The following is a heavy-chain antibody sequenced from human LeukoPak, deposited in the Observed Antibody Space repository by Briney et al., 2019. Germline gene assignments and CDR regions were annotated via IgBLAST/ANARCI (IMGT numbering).Heavy chain of an antibody. V-gene: IGHV3-64D*06. CDR2: ITSNGDST. CDR1: GFIFSSYP. D-gene: IGHD6-13*01. J-gene: IGHJ4*02. Sequence: GSLRLSCSTSGFIFSSYPMHWVRQPPGKGLECVSGITSNGDSTNYADSVKGRFTISRDNSKNTLSLHMSSLRAEDTAVYYCVKDQGEYSSSWYYFDNWGQGTLVTVSS. CDR3: VKDQGEYSSSWYYFDN.